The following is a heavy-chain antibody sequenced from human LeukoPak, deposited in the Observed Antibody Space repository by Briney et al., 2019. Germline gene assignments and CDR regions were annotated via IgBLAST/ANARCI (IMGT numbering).Heavy chain of an antibody. V-gene: IGHV7-4-1*02. Sequence: VASVKVSCKASGYTFTSYNMNWVRQAPGQGLEWMGWINTNTGNPTYAQGFTGRFVFSLDSSVSTAYLQISSLKAEDTAVYYCAREGYGDHGPIYYSYYMDVWGKGTTVTVSS. CDR3: AREGYGDHGPIYYSYYMDV. D-gene: IGHD4-17*01. CDR2: INTNTGNP. CDR1: GYTFTSYN. J-gene: IGHJ6*03.